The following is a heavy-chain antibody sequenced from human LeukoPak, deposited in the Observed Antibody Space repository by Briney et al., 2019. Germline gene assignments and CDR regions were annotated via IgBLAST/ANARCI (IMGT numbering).Heavy chain of an antibody. J-gene: IGHJ4*02. CDR3: ARDRTRTGYSSGWYHDY. CDR2: INPNSGGT. V-gene: IGHV1-2*02. Sequence: ASVKVSCKASGYTFSNYDINWVRQAPGQGLEWMGWINPNSGGTNYAQKFQGRVTMTRDTSISTAYMELSRLRSDDTAVYYCARDRTRTGYSSGWYHDYWGQGTLVTVSS. CDR1: GYTFSNYD. D-gene: IGHD6-19*01.